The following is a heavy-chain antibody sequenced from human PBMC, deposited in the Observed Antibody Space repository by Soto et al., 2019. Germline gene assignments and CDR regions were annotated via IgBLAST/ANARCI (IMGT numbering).Heavy chain of an antibody. CDR1: VFSFSHYA. CDR3: VSPHSESSNAFDL. J-gene: IGHJ5*02. CDR2: ISYDGENQ. D-gene: IGHD3-10*01. V-gene: IGHV3-30*04. Sequence: GGSLRLSGAASVFSFSHYAMHWVRQPPGKGLEWVALISYDGENQYFTDSVRGRFTISRDNSKTAVYLEMNDLRLDDTATYYCVSPHSESSNAFDLWGQGTLVTVSS.